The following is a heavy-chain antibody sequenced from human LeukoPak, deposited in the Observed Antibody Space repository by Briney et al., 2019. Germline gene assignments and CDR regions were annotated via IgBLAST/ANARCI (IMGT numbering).Heavy chain of an antibody. Sequence: GGSLRLSCAASGFTFSSYAMHWVRQAPGKGLEWVAVISYDGSNKYYADSVKGRFTISRDNSKNTLYLQMNSLRAEDTAVYYCAKPYDFWSGPEVYWGQGTLVTVSS. J-gene: IGHJ4*02. CDR3: AKPYDFWSGPEVY. V-gene: IGHV3-30-3*02. CDR2: ISYDGSNK. CDR1: GFTFSSYA. D-gene: IGHD3-3*01.